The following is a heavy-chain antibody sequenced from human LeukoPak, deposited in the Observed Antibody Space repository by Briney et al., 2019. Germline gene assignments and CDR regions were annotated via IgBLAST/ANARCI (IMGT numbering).Heavy chain of an antibody. CDR2: ISAYNGNT. CDR3: ARTKLWFGESRIDWFDP. V-gene: IGHV1-18*01. CDR1: GYTFTSYG. D-gene: IGHD3-10*01. Sequence: ASVKVSCKASGYTFTSYGISWVRQAPGQGLEWVGWISAYNGNTNYAHKLQGRVTMTTDTSKSTAYMELRSLRSDDTAVYYCARTKLWFGESRIDWFDPWGQGTLVTVSS. J-gene: IGHJ5*02.